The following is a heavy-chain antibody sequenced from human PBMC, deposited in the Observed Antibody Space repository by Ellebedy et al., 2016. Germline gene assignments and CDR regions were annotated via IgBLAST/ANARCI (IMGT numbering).Heavy chain of an antibody. V-gene: IGHV1-2*02. CDR1: RYTFTDYY. J-gene: IGHJ4*02. Sequence: ASVKVSCXASRYTFTDYYIDCVRHAPGQRFVWVAWINHYDGVTHYADNFKARVTLTRDRDRSLSTVYMELTTLRSDDTAVYYCARGTPRSGTRGEDIWGQGTLVVVSS. D-gene: IGHD1-26*01. CDR3: ARGTPRSGTRGEDI. CDR2: INHYDGVT.